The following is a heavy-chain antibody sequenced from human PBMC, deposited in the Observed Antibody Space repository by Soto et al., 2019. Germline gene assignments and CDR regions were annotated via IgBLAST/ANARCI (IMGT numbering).Heavy chain of an antibody. CDR2: ISYDGSNK. V-gene: IGHV3-30*18. D-gene: IGHD3-10*01. CDR1: GFTFSSYG. CDR3: AKDQRLWFGEDYYGMDV. J-gene: IGHJ6*02. Sequence: GGSLRLSCAASGFTFSSYGMHWVRQAPGKGLEWVAVISYDGSNKYYADSVKGRFTISRDNSKNTLYLQMNSLRAEDTAVYYCAKDQRLWFGEDYYGMDVWGQGTTVTVSS.